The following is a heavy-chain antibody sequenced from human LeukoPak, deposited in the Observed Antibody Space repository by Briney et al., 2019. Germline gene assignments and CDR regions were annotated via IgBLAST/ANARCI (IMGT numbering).Heavy chain of an antibody. Sequence: GGSLTLLCEAWGLILRGQAMSGVRQAPGRGLEWVSGIGDSGEIERYADSVKGRFTISRDNFRNTVYLEMRSLRPEDTAVYYCAKGYSSGWTPFDYWGQGTQVTVSS. V-gene: IGHV3-23*01. CDR3: AKGYSSGWTPFDY. CDR2: IGDSGEIE. J-gene: IGHJ4*02. D-gene: IGHD6-19*01. CDR1: GLILRGQA.